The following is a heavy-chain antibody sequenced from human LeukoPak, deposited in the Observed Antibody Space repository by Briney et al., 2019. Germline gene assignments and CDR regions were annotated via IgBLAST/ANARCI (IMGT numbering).Heavy chain of an antibody. CDR1: GFTVSSNY. Sequence: PGGSLRLSCAASGFTVSSNYMSWVRQAPGKGLEWVSSISSSSSYIYYADSVKGRFTISRDNAKNSLYLQMNSLRAEDTAVYYCARGRVGATKAFDYWGQGTLVTVSS. J-gene: IGHJ4*02. CDR2: ISSSSSYI. D-gene: IGHD1-26*01. V-gene: IGHV3-21*01. CDR3: ARGRVGATKAFDY.